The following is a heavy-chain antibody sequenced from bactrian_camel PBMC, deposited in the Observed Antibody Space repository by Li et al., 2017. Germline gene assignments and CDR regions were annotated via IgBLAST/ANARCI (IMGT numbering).Heavy chain of an antibody. CDR3: AADPGRGCSSGYRIGASRRADFAY. CDR2: VNSKGVT. CDR1: ESTYRSIC. J-gene: IGHJ6*01. V-gene: IGHV3S53*01. D-gene: IGHD2*01. Sequence: VQLVESGGGSVQAGGSLRLSCAASESTYRSICMAWFRQSPGRQRETVATVNSKGVTKVAGSVKGRFTLSKDNAKNTLYLQMNSLKPEDTAMYYCAADPGRGCSSGYRIGASRRADFAYWGQGTQVTVS.